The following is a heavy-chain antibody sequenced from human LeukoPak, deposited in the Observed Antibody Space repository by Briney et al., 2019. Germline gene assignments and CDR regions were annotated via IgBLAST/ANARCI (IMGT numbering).Heavy chain of an antibody. CDR3: ARRSDIVATIPGIDY. CDR2: ISGSGGST. Sequence: PGGSLRLSCAASGFTISSHAMSWVRQAPGKGLEWVSAISGSGGSTYYADSVKGRFTISRDNAKNSLYLQMNSLRAEDTAVYYCARRSDIVATIPGIDYWGQGTLVTVSS. J-gene: IGHJ4*02. D-gene: IGHD5-12*01. CDR1: GFTISSHA. V-gene: IGHV3-23*01.